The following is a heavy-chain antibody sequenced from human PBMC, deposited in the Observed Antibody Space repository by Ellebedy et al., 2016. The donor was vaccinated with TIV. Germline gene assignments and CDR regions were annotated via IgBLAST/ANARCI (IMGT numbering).Heavy chain of an antibody. Sequence: SETLSLXXAVYGGSFSGYCWSWIRQPPGKGLEWIGEITHSGNTNYSPSLESRVTISVDTSKNQFSLELSSVTAADTAVYYCAKENEVISTWYGKWFDPWGQGTLVTVSS. V-gene: IGHV4-34*01. CDR3: AKENEVISTWYGKWFDP. CDR1: GGSFSGYC. CDR2: ITHSGNT. J-gene: IGHJ5*02. D-gene: IGHD6-13*01.